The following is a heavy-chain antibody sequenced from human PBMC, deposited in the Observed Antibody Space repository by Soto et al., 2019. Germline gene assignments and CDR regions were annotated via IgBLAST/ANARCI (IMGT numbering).Heavy chain of an antibody. J-gene: IGHJ5*02. CDR3: AGQTFTIAAASYGRSNWFDP. Sequence: PSEALSLTCAVSGCSITSSSHFWGWVRQPPGKGLEWIGTIYFTGNTYYTPSLKSRLTMSIDTSKNEFSLRLNSVTAADTAVYYCAGQTFTIAAASYGRSNWFDPWGPGTLVPVSS. V-gene: IGHV4-39*01. CDR2: IYFTGNT. CDR1: GCSITSSSHF. D-gene: IGHD6-25*01.